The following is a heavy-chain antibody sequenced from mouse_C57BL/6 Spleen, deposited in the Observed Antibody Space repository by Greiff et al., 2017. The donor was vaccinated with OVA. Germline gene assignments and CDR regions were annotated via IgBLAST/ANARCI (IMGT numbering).Heavy chain of an antibody. J-gene: IGHJ2*01. V-gene: IGHV1-69*01. CDR2: IDPSDSYT. Sequence: QVQLQQPGAELVMPGASVKLSCKASGYTFTSYWMHWVKQRPGQGLEWIGEIDPSDSYTNYNQKFKGKSTLTVDKSSSTAYMQLSSLTSEDSAVYYCARWGFLDYWGQGTTLTVSS. CDR1: GYTFTSYW. CDR3: ARWGFLDY. D-gene: IGHD3-1*01.